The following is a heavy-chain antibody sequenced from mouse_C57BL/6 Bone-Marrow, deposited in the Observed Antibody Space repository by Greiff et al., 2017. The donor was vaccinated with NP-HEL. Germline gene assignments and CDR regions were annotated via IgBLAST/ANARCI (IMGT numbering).Heavy chain of an antibody. J-gene: IGHJ1*03. Sequence: QVQLKHSGAELVKPGASVKLSCKASGYTFTEYTIHWVKQRSGQGLEWIGWFYPGSGSIKYNEKFKDKATLTADKSSSTVYMELSRLTSEDSAVYFCARHEDYYGSSYGYFDVWGTGTTVTVSS. CDR2: FYPGSGSI. V-gene: IGHV1-62-2*01. D-gene: IGHD1-1*01. CDR3: ARHEDYYGSSYGYFDV. CDR1: GYTFTEYT.